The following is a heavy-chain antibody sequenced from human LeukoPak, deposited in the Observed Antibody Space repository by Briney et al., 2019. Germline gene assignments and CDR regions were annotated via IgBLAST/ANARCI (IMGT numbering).Heavy chain of an antibody. J-gene: IGHJ4*02. CDR3: AKGYYDSHRGFFEY. Sequence: GGSLRLSCKASGFTFHNYAMTCVRQAPGKVLDWVSTVSGTGTSTFYADSVKVRATISRDNSKNMLYLQMSSLRAEDTAMYYCAKGYYDSHRGFFEYWGLGTLVTVSS. V-gene: IGHV3-23*01. D-gene: IGHD3-3*01. CDR2: VSGTGTST. CDR1: GFTFHNYA.